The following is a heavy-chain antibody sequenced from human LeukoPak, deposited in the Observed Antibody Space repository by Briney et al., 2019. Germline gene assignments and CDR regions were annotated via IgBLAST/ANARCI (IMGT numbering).Heavy chain of an antibody. CDR1: GFTLSNYA. J-gene: IGHJ6*02. V-gene: IGHV3-23*01. Sequence: PGGSLRLSCAVSGFTLSNYAMNWVRQPPRKGLEWVSAISVGCGTTYYTHSVKGRFTISRDTSKSALYLQMNSLRAEDTAVYYCAKDRETALDTYRAPYGMDVWGQGTTVTVSS. CDR3: AKDRETALDTYRAPYGMDV. CDR2: ISVGCGTT. D-gene: IGHD5-18*01.